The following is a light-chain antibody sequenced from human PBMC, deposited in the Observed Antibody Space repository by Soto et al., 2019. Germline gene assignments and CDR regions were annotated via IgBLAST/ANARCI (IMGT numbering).Light chain of an antibody. V-gene: IGKV1-12*01. J-gene: IGKJ4*01. CDR3: QQAGNFPLT. Sequence: DIQMAQSPSSVSASVGDRVTITCRASQDINSWLAWYQHKPRMAPKLLIYAASTLESGVPSRFSGSGSGTEFTLTISSLQPEDFATYYCQQAGNFPLTFGGGTKVDIK. CDR2: AAS. CDR1: QDINSW.